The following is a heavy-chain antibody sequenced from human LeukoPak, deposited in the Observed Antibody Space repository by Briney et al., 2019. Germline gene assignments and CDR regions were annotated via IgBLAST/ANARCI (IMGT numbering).Heavy chain of an antibody. CDR2: IKQDGSEK. V-gene: IGHV3-7*01. CDR1: GLTFSSYW. J-gene: IGHJ4*02. Sequence: GGSLRLSCAASGLTFSSYWMSWVRQAPGKGLEWVANIKQDGSEKYYVDSVKGRFTISRDNAKNSLYLQMNSLRAEDTAVYYCARKTPPDYWGQGTLVTVSS. CDR3: ARKTPPDY.